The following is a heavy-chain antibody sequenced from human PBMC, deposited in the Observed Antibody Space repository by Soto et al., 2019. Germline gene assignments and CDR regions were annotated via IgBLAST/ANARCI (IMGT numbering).Heavy chain of an antibody. CDR3: ARDIRGGDCSSGSCSYYYGMDV. V-gene: IGHV3-43D*03. Sequence: GGSLRLSCAASGFTFDDYAMHWVRQAPGKGLEWVSLISWDGGSTYYADSVKGRFTISRDNSKNSLYLQMNSLRAEDNALYYCARDIRGGDCSSGSCSYYYGMDVWGKGTTVTVSS. CDR2: ISWDGGST. J-gene: IGHJ6*04. D-gene: IGHD2-15*01. CDR1: GFTFDDYA.